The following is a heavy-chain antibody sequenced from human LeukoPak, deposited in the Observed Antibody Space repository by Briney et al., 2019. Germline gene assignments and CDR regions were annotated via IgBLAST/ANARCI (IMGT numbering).Heavy chain of an antibody. CDR2: IWYDGSKE. D-gene: IGHD5-18*01. CDR3: ARGSVRGYSYGLDN. J-gene: IGHJ4*02. CDR1: GFTFSNYG. V-gene: IGHV3-33*08. Sequence: GRSLRLSCAASGFTFSNYGMHWVRQAPGKGLEWVAVIWYDGSKEYYADSVKGRFTISRDNSRKTVYLQMNSLRVEDTAVYYCARGSVRGYSYGLDNWGQGTLVTVSS.